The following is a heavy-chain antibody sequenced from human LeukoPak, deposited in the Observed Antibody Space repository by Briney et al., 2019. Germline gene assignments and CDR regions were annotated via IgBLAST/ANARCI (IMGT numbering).Heavy chain of an antibody. CDR3: AKCRDYCDSSGYFRAEYFQY. J-gene: IGHJ1*01. D-gene: IGHD3-22*01. Sequence: GGSLRLSCAVSGFTFSSYAMSWVRQAPGKGLEWVSAIGSRGRSTYYADSVKGRFTISRDNSENTLYLQMNSLRAEDTAVYYCAKCRDYCDSSGYFRAEYFQYWGQGTLVTVPS. V-gene: IGHV3-23*01. CDR1: GFTFSSYA. CDR2: IGSRGRST.